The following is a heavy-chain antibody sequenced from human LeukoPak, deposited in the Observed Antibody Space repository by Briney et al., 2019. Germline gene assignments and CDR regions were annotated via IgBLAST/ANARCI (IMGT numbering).Heavy chain of an antibody. V-gene: IGHV3-9*01. Sequence: GRSLRLSCAASGFTFDDYAMHWVRQAPGKGLEWVSGISWNSGSIGYADSVKGRFTISRDNAKNSLYLQMNSLRAEDTALYYCAKDGVAVAGALAEYFQHWGKGTLVTVSS. CDR3: AKDGVAVAGALAEYFQH. CDR2: ISWNSGSI. CDR1: GFTFDDYA. D-gene: IGHD6-19*01. J-gene: IGHJ1*01.